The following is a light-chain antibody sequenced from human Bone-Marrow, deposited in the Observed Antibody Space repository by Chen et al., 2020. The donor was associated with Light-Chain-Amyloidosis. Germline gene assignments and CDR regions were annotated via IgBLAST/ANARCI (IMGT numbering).Light chain of an antibody. V-gene: IGLV5-37*01. Sequence: QPVLTQPPYSSASLGESARPTCTFPSDINVATYTIDWYQQKAGSPPRYLLYYYSDTDKGQGSGVPSRFSGSKDASANAGVLLISGLQSDDEADYYCMIWPSYAFGSGTQVTVL. CDR2: YYSDTDK. CDR3: MIWPSYA. J-gene: IGLJ1*01. CDR1: SDINVATYT.